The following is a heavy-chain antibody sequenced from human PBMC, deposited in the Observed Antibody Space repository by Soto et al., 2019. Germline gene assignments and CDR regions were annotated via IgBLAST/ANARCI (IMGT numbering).Heavy chain of an antibody. J-gene: IGHJ6*02. CDR2: IVVGSGNT. CDR3: AAEDSGSYYYYYGMDV. D-gene: IGHD1-26*01. CDR1: GFTFTSSA. Sequence: SVKVSCKASGFTFTSSAVQWVRQARGQRLEWIGWIVVGSGNTNYAQKFQERVTITRDMSTSTAYMELSSLRSEDTAVYYCAAEDSGSYYYYYGMDVWGQGTTVTVSS. V-gene: IGHV1-58*01.